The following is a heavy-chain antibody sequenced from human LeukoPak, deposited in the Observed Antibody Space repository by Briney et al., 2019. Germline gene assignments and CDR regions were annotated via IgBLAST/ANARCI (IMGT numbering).Heavy chain of an antibody. CDR3: ARDRRQLGVDY. D-gene: IGHD5-18*01. CDR2: IYYSGST. CDR1: GGSISSYY. V-gene: IGHV4-59*01. Sequence: PSETLSLTCTVSGGSISSYYWSWIRQPPGKGLEWLGYIYYSGSTNYNPSLKSRVTISVDTSKNQFSLKLSSVTAADTAVYYCARDRRQLGVDYWGQGTLVTVSS. J-gene: IGHJ4*02.